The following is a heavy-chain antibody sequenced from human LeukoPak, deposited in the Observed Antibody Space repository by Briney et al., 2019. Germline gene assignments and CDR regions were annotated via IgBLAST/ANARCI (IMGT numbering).Heavy chain of an antibody. CDR3: AKYGGYSYGSQLGY. CDR1: GFTFSSYG. Sequence: EGSLRLSCAASGFTFSSYGMHWVRQAPGKGLEWVAFIRYDGSNKYYADSVKGRFTISRDNSKNTLYLQMNSLRAEDTAVYYCAKYGGYSYGSQLGYWGQGTLVTVSS. CDR2: IRYDGSNK. J-gene: IGHJ4*02. V-gene: IGHV3-30*02. D-gene: IGHD5-18*01.